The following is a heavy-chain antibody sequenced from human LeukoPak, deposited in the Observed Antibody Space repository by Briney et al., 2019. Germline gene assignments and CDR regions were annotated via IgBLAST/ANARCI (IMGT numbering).Heavy chain of an antibody. V-gene: IGHV3-66*01. CDR2: IYSGGST. J-gene: IGHJ3*02. CDR1: GFTVSSNY. Sequence: PGGSLRLSCAASGFTVSSNYMSWVRQAPGKGLEWVSVIYSGGSTYYADSVKGRFTISRDNSKNTLYLQMNSLRAEDTAVYYCARGNDFWSGYYKSWGGAFDIWGQGTMVTVSS. D-gene: IGHD3-3*01. CDR3: ARGNDFWSGYYKSWGGAFDI.